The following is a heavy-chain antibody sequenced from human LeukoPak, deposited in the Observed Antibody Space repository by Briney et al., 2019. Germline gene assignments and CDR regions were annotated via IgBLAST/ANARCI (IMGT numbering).Heavy chain of an antibody. CDR3: AKGSGNSYWYFDL. Sequence: GGSLRLSCAASGFTFTSYDMHWVRQAPGKGLEWVSAICTAGDPYYSGSVKGRFTISRDTAKNSLYLQMNSLRAGDTAVYYCAKGSGNSYWYFDLWGRGTLVTVSS. V-gene: IGHV3-13*05. J-gene: IGHJ2*01. CDR1: GFTFTSYD. D-gene: IGHD6-19*01. CDR2: ICTAGDP.